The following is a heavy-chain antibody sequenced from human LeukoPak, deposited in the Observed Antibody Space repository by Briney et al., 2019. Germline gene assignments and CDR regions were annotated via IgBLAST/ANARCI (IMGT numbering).Heavy chain of an antibody. D-gene: IGHD6-6*01. J-gene: IGHJ4*02. CDR2: IYYSENS. CDR3: AGGEMYSSSDY. V-gene: IGHV4-59*08. Sequence: SETLSLTCSVSGGAITNHFLTWLRQPPGKRLEWIGHIYYSENSSYNPSLKSRVTISVDTSKNQFSLKLSSVTAADTAVYYCAGGEMYSSSDYWGQGTLVTVSS. CDR1: GGAITNHF.